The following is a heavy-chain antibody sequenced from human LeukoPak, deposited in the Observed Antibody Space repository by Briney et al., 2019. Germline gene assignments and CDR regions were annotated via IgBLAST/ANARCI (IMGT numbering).Heavy chain of an antibody. J-gene: IGHJ4*02. V-gene: IGHV1-2*02. D-gene: IGHD6-6*01. CDR1: GYTFTGDY. CDR3: ARGFGSSSFGY. Sequence: ASVKVSCKASGYTFTGDYMHWVRQAPGQGLEWMGWINPNSGGTKCAQKFQGRVTVTRDTSINTVYLDLGSLRPDDTAVYDCARGFGSSSFGYWGQGTLVTVSS. CDR2: INPNSGGT.